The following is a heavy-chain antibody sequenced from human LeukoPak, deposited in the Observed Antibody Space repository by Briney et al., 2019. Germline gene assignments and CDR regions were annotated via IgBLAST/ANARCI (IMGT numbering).Heavy chain of an antibody. CDR2: IYYIGNT. Sequence: SETLSLTCTVSGGSVSKNTYHWGWVRQPPGRGLEWIAYIYYIGNTNYNPSLKSRATTSIDTSKNQFSLTLSSVTAADTAVYYCARFRSSGWYYFDSWGQGMPVSVSS. V-gene: IGHV4-61*05. D-gene: IGHD6-19*01. CDR1: GGSVSKNTYH. J-gene: IGHJ4*02. CDR3: ARFRSSGWYYFDS.